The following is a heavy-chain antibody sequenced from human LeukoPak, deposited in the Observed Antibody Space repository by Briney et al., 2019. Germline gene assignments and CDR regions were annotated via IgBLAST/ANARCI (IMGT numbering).Heavy chain of an antibody. Sequence: PSETLSLTCAVYGGSLSGYYWSWIRQPPGKGLEWIGEINHSGSTNYNPSLKSRVTISVDTSKNQFSLKLSSVTAADTAVYYCARGTPRYLDWLFVPARFDPWGQGTLVTVSS. D-gene: IGHD3-9*01. CDR2: INHSGST. CDR1: GGSLSGYY. V-gene: IGHV4-34*01. CDR3: ARGTPRYLDWLFVPARFDP. J-gene: IGHJ5*02.